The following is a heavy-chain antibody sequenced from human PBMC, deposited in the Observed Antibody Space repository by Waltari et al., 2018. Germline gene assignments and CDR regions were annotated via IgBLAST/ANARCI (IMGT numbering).Heavy chain of an antibody. V-gene: IGHV1-69*02. D-gene: IGHD2-15*01. J-gene: IGHJ4*02. CDR3: ASGRFTNIVVVVAADY. CDR1: GGTFSSYT. Sequence: QVQLVQSGAEVKKPGSSVKVSCKASGGTFSSYTISWVRQAPGQGLEWMGRIIPILGKANYAQKFQGRVTITADQSTSTSYMELSSLRSEDTAVYYCASGRFTNIVVVVAADYWGQGTLVTVSS. CDR2: IIPILGKA.